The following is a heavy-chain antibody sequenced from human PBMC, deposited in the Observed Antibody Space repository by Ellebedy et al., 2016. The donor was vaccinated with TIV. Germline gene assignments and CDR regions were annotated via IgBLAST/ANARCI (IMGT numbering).Heavy chain of an antibody. CDR2: INHSGST. Sequence: MPSETLSLTCAVYGGSFSGYYWSWIRQPPGEGLEWIGEINHSGSTNYNPSLKSRVTVSVDTSKNQFSLKLSSVTAADTAVYYCARCPGDTAMVTCYFDYWGQGTLVTVSS. V-gene: IGHV4-34*01. CDR3: ARCPGDTAMVTCYFDY. CDR1: GGSFSGYY. J-gene: IGHJ4*02. D-gene: IGHD5-18*01.